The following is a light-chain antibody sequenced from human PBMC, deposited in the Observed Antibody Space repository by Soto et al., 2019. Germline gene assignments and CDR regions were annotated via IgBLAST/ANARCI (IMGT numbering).Light chain of an antibody. CDR3: QQRSNWPPA. Sequence: EIVLTQSPATLSLSPGERATLSCRASQSVSSYLAWYQQKPGQAPRLLIYDASNRATGIPARFSGSGSGTDFTLTISSLEPEEFAVDYCQQRSNWPPAFGGGTKVEIK. CDR2: DAS. V-gene: IGKV3-11*01. J-gene: IGKJ4*01. CDR1: QSVSSY.